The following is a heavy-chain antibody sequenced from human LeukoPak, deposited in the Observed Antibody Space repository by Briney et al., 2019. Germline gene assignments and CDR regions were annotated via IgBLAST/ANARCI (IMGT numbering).Heavy chain of an antibody. J-gene: IGHJ4*02. Sequence: HPGGSLRLSCAASGFTFRNYAMSWVRQAPGKGLDWVSGISGTGGGTYYADSVKGRFTISRDNSKNTLYLQMNSLRAEDTAVYYCARVDYGDYGFDYWGQGNLVTVSS. V-gene: IGHV3-23*01. CDR2: ISGTGGGT. D-gene: IGHD4-17*01. CDR3: ARVDYGDYGFDY. CDR1: GFTFRNYA.